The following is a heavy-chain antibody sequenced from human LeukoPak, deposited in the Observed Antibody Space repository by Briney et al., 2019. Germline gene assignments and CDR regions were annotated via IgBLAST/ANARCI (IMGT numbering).Heavy chain of an antibody. Sequence: PGGSLRLSCAASGFTFSSYAMSWVRQAPGKGPEWVSAISGSGGSTYYADSVKGRFTISRDNSKNSLYLQMNSLRAEDTAVYYCAPYDSSGHYAEARGVVDYWGQGTLVTVSS. CDR1: GFTFSSYA. V-gene: IGHV3-23*01. J-gene: IGHJ4*02. CDR2: ISGSGGST. CDR3: APYDSSGHYAEARGVVDY. D-gene: IGHD3-22*01.